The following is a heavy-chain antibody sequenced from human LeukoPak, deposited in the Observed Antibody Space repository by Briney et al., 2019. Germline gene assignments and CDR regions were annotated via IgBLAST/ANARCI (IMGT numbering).Heavy chain of an antibody. V-gene: IGHV3-53*01. CDR3: ARGRNYYDSSNAY. D-gene: IGHD3-22*01. CDR2: IYSGGST. CDR1: GFTVSSNY. J-gene: IGHJ4*02. Sequence: GGSLRLSRAASGFTVSSNYMSWVRQAPGKGLEWVSVIYSGGSTYYADSVKGRFTISRDNSKNTLYLQMNSLRAEDTAVYYCARGRNYYDSSNAYWGQGTLVTVSS.